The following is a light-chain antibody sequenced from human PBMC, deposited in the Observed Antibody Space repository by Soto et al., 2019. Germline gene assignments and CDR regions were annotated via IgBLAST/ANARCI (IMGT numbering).Light chain of an antibody. J-gene: IGKJ4*01. CDR1: QSVSSN. Sequence: EIVMTQSPATLSFSPWERATLSCRASQSVSSNLAWYQQKPGQAPRLLISGASSRATGIPARFSGSGSGTDFTLTISSLEPEDFAVYYCQQRSNWLTFGGGTKVDIK. CDR3: QQRSNWLT. V-gene: IGKV3-11*01. CDR2: GAS.